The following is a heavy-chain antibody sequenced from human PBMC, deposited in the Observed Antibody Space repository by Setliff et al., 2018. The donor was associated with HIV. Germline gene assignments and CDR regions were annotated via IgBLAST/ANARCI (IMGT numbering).Heavy chain of an antibody. J-gene: IGHJ5*02. CDR2: IYYTGIP. Sequence: SETLSLTCSVSGGSMKSHYWSWIRQPPGKGLEWVGLIYYTGIPTYNPSLSSRVTISVDTSKNQFSLKLTSVTAADTAFYYCARVSRLHPFDPWGQGVLVTVSS. D-gene: IGHD2-15*01. V-gene: IGHV4-59*11. CDR1: GGSMKSHY. CDR3: ARVSRLHPFDP.